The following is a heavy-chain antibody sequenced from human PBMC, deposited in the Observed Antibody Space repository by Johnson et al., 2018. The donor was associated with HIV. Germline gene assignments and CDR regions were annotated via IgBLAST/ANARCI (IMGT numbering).Heavy chain of an antibody. V-gene: IGHV3-7*02. Sequence: VLLVESGGGLVQPGGSLRLSCVVSGFTFSDYWMTWVRQAPGKGLEWVANIKKDGSEKNYVDSVKGRFTISRDNSKNTLYLQMNSLRAEDTAVYYCAKVGGTTILRDAFDIWGQGTMVTVSS. J-gene: IGHJ3*02. CDR2: IKKDGSEK. CDR3: AKVGGTTILRDAFDI. CDR1: GFTFSDYW. D-gene: IGHD1-26*01.